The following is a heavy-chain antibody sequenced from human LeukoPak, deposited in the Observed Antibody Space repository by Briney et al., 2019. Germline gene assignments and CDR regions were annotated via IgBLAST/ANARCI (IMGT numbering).Heavy chain of an antibody. CDR1: GGTFTSYA. Sequence: SVKVCCKASGGTFTSYAISWLRQAPGQGLEWMGGIIPIFGTANYAQKFQGRVTITADESTSTAYMELSSLRSEDTAVYYCARAPGVGAKGFDYWGQGTLVTVSS. J-gene: IGHJ4*02. CDR3: ARAPGVGAKGFDY. V-gene: IGHV1-69*13. D-gene: IGHD1-26*01. CDR2: IIPIFGTA.